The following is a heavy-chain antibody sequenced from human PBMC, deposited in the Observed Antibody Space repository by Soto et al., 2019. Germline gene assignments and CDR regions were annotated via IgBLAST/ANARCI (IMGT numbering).Heavy chain of an antibody. D-gene: IGHD3-10*01. V-gene: IGHV3-23*01. CDR2: ISGSGGST. Sequence: SLRLSCAASGFTFSSYAMSWVRQAPGKGLEWVSAISGSGGSTYYADSVKGRFSISRDNSKNTLYLQMNSLRAEDTAVYYCAKCPDYYGTGTYYPIPDYLGHGTLLTVSS. J-gene: IGHJ4*01. CDR1: GFTFSSYA. CDR3: AKCPDYYGTGTYYPIPDY.